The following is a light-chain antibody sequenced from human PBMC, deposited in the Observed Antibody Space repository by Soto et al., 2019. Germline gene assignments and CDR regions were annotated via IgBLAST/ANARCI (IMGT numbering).Light chain of an antibody. V-gene: IGKV3-15*01. CDR1: QSVSSN. Sequence: EIVMTQSPATLSVSPGERATLSCRASQSVSSNLAWYQQKPGQAPRLLIYGASTRATGIPARFSGSGSGTEFTLTISSLQSEDFAVYYCQQYNNWPYTLGRGTKREIK. J-gene: IGKJ2*01. CDR3: QQYNNWPYT. CDR2: GAS.